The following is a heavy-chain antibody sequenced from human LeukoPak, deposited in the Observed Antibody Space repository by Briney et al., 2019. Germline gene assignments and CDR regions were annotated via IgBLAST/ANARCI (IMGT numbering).Heavy chain of an antibody. CDR3: ARMGSSARRDYYYYYMDV. CDR1: GFSFNNYG. V-gene: IGHV3-30*02. D-gene: IGHD1-26*01. Sequence: GGSLRLSCAASGFSFNNYGMHWVRHTPSKGLEWVAFIRFDGTEKFYADSVKGRFTISRDNSRNTVSLQLSDLRTEDTAVYYCARMGSSARRDYYYYYMDVWGKGTTVTVSS. J-gene: IGHJ6*03. CDR2: IRFDGTEK.